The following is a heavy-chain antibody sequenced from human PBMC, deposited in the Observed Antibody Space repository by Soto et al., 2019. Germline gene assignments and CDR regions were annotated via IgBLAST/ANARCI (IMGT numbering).Heavy chain of an antibody. D-gene: IGHD3-22*01. Sequence: SETLSLTCTVSGGSISSGGYYWSWIRQHPGKGLEWIGYIYYSGSTYYNPSLKSRVTISVDTSKNQFSLKLSSVTAADTAVYYCARRIDGYYFDYWGQGTLVTVSS. CDR1: GGSISSGGYY. CDR2: IYYSGST. CDR3: ARRIDGYYFDY. V-gene: IGHV4-31*03. J-gene: IGHJ4*02.